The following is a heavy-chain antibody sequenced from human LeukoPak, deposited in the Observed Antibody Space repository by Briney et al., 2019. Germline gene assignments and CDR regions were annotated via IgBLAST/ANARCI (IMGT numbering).Heavy chain of an antibody. CDR2: VFDSGST. J-gene: IGHJ4*02. V-gene: IGHV4-59*01. D-gene: IGHD3-3*01. CDR3: ARGGYDSDFDY. Sequence: SETLSLTCSVSGASFSTNYWSWIRQPPGRGLEWIGYVFDSGSTNYNPSLKSRVTISVDTSTKQFSLRLSSVTAADTAVYYCARGGYDSDFDYWGQGTLVTVSS. CDR1: GASFSTNY.